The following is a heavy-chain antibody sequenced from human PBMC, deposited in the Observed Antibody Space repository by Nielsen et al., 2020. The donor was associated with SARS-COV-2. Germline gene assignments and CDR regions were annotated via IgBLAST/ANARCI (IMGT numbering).Heavy chain of an antibody. J-gene: IGHJ6*03. CDR1: GYSFSSYA. CDR2: SSAGGGDT. D-gene: IGHD4-17*01. CDR3: ARVLTTVTAGYYYYYMDV. V-gene: IGHV1-3*01. Sequence: ASVKVSCKASGYSFSSYAINWVRQAPGHRLEWMGWSSAGGGDTHYSQKFQGRVTFSSDTSATTAYMELNSLRSEDTAVYYCARVLTTVTAGYYYYYMDVWRNGTTVRVSS.